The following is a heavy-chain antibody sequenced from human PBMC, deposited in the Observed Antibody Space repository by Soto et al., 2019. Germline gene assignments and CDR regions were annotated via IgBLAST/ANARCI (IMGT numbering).Heavy chain of an antibody. Sequence: QVQLVQPGAEVKKPGSSVKVSCETSGGDFKNYGISWVRQAPGQGLEWMGGIVPVFGSAKYGPIYQGRLTVTADEGTSTTYMELSGLKPEDTAVYYCASEIAATGFHFWGQGTLVMVSS. D-gene: IGHD3-9*01. CDR3: ASEIAATGFHF. CDR2: IVPVFGSA. J-gene: IGHJ4*02. V-gene: IGHV1-69*12. CDR1: GGDFKNYG.